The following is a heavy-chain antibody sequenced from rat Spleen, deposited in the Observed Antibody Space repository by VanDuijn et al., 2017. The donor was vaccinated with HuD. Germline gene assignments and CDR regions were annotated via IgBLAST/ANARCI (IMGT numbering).Heavy chain of an antibody. V-gene: IGHV2-6*01. CDR2: ISNGETT. D-gene: IGHD1-12*02. J-gene: IGHJ4*01. Sequence: QVQLKESGPGLVQPSQTLSLTCTVSGLSLSSNSVSWIRQPPGKGLEWIATISNGETTYYNSTLKSRLRISRDTSKSQVFLEMTSLQIEDTAMYFCARSDGYVMDAWGQGASVTVSS. CDR1: GLSLSSNS. CDR3: ARSDGYVMDA.